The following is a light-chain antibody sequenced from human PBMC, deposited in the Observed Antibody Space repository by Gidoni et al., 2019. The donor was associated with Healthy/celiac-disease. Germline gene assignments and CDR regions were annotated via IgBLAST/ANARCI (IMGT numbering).Light chain of an antibody. V-gene: IGLV2-14*01. CDR3: SSYTSSSTWV. Sequence: QSALTQPASVSGSTGQSITISCTGTSSDVGGYNYVSWYHQHPGKAPKLMIYEVSNRPSGVSIRCSGSKSGNTASLTISGLQAEDEADYYCSSYTSSSTWVFGGGTKLTVL. J-gene: IGLJ3*02. CDR1: SSDVGGYNY. CDR2: EVS.